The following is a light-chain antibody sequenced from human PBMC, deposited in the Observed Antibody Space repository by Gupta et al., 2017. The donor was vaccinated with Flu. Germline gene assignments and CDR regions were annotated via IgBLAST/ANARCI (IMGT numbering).Light chain of an antibody. CDR3: SSYTVSTTHV. CDR1: SSDIGGYNH. V-gene: IGLV2-14*01. Sequence: QSALTQPAFVSGSPGQSITISCTGTSSDIGGYNHVSWYQQHPGKAPNLIISEVSNRPSRVSNRFSGSKSGNTASLTISGLHAEDAAYYYCSSYTVSTTHVFGTGTKVTVL. J-gene: IGLJ1*01. CDR2: EVS.